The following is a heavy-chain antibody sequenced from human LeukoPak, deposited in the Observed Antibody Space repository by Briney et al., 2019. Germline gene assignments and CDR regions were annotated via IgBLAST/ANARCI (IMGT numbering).Heavy chain of an antibody. V-gene: IGHV2-70*11. CDR3: ARISTVTTLDAFDI. Sequence: SGPTLLNPTQPLTLTCTFSGFSLSTSGMCVSWIRQPPVKALEWLARIDWDDDKYYSTSLKTRLTISKDTSKNQVVLTMTNMDPVDTATYYCARISTVTTLDAFDIWGQGTMVTVSS. D-gene: IGHD4-17*01. CDR1: GFSLSTSGMC. CDR2: IDWDDDK. J-gene: IGHJ3*02.